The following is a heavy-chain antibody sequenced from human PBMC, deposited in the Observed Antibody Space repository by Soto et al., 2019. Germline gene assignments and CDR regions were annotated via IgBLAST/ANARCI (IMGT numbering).Heavy chain of an antibody. CDR3: ATSRQDILTGYYTAILDY. V-gene: IGHV5-51*01. Sequence: LGESLKISCKGSGYSFTSYWIGWVRQMPGKGLEWMGIIYPGDSDTRYSPSFQGQVTISADKSISTAYLQWSCLKASDTAMYYCATSRQDILTGYYTAILDYWGQGTLVTVSS. D-gene: IGHD3-9*01. CDR2: IYPGDSDT. J-gene: IGHJ4*02. CDR1: GYSFTSYW.